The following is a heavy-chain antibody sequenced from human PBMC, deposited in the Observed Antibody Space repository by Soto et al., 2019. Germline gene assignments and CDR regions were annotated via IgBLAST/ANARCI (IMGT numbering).Heavy chain of an antibody. Sequence: SQTLSLTCAISGDSVSSNSAAWNWIRQSPSRGLEWLGRTYYRSKWYNDYAVSVKSRITINPDTSKNQFSLQLNSVTPEDTAVYYCARDRGYCTNGVCYLNWFDPWGQGTLVTVSS. J-gene: IGHJ5*02. D-gene: IGHD2-8*01. CDR1: GDSVSSNSAA. V-gene: IGHV6-1*01. CDR2: TYYRSKWYN. CDR3: ARDRGYCTNGVCYLNWFDP.